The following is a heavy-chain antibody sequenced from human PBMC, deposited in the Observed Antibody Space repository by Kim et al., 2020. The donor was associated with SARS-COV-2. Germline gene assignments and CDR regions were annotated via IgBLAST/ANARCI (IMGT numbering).Heavy chain of an antibody. V-gene: IGHV1-69*13. CDR2: IIPIFGTA. CDR1: GGTFSSYA. J-gene: IGHJ6*02. Sequence: SVKVSCKASGGTFSSYAISWVRQAPGQGLEWMGGIIPIFGTANYAQKFQGRVTITADESTNTAYMELSSLRSEDTAVYYCASGHGIQLWSPYYYYYGMDVWGQGTTVTVSS. D-gene: IGHD5-18*01. CDR3: ASGHGIQLWSPYYYYYGMDV.